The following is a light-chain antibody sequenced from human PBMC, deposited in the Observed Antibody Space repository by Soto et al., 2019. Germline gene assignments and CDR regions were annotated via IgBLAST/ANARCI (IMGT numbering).Light chain of an antibody. Sequence: QSALTQPASVSGSPGQSITIACTGTSSDDGSYTLVSWYQQHPGKAPKLMIYEVGKRPSGVSNRFSGSKSGNTASLTISGLQAEDEADYYCCSYAGSRIYVEFGGGTKLTVL. CDR1: SSDDGSYTL. V-gene: IGLV2-23*02. CDR2: EVG. J-gene: IGLJ2*01. CDR3: CSYAGSRIYVE.